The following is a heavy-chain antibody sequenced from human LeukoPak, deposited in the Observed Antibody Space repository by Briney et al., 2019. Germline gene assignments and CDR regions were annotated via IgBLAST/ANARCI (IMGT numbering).Heavy chain of an antibody. Sequence: GGSLRLSCAASGFTFNDYAMHWVRQAPGKGLEWVSGISWNSGSIGYADSVKGRFTISRDNAKNSLYLEMNSLRAEDTALYHCAKACSSRSCYGDYYYGMDVWGQGTTVTVSS. D-gene: IGHD2-2*01. V-gene: IGHV3-9*01. CDR3: AKACSSRSCYGDYYYGMDV. CDR2: ISWNSGSI. CDR1: GFTFNDYA. J-gene: IGHJ6*02.